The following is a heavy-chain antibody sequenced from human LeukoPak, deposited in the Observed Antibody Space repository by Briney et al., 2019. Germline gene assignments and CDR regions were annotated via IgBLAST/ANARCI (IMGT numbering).Heavy chain of an antibody. J-gene: IGHJ4*02. CDR3: ARDQEGFDY. V-gene: IGHV1-46*01. CDR2: IYPRDGST. CDR1: GYTYTSNY. Sequence: ASVTVSCTASGYTYTSNYIHWVRQAPGQGLEWMGMIYPRDGSTSYAQKFQGRVTVTRDTSTSTVHMELSGLRSEDTAVYYCARDQEGFDYWGQGTLVTVSS.